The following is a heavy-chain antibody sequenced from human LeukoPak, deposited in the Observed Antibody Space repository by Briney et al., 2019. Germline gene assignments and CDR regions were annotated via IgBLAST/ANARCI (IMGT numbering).Heavy chain of an antibody. CDR2: IKDDGSEK. CDR1: GFTFNNYW. CDR3: ARVAWPYYFDS. Sequence: GGSLRLSCAASGFTFNNYWMNWVRQTPGKGPEWVANIKDDGSEKYYLDSVKGRFTISRDNAKNSLYLQMNGLRAEDTAVYYCARVAWPYYFDSWGQGTLVTVSS. V-gene: IGHV3-7*01. J-gene: IGHJ4*02.